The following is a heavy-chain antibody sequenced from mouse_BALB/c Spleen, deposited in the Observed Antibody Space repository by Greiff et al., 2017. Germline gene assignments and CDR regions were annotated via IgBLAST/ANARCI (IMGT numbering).Heavy chain of an antibody. CDR1: GFNIKDPY. CDR2: IDPANGNT. J-gene: IGHJ2*01. D-gene: IGHD1-1*01. Sequence: EVKLVESGAELVKPGASVKLSCTASGFNIKDPYMHWVKQRPEQGLEWIGRIDPANGNTKYDPKFQGKATITADTSSNTAYLQLSSLTSEDTAVYYCARSYYGTLFDYWGQGTTLTVSS. CDR3: ARSYYGTLFDY. V-gene: IGHV14-3*02.